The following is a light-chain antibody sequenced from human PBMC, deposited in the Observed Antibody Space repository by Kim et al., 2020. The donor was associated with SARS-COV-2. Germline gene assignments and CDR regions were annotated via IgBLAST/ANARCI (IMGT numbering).Light chain of an antibody. V-gene: IGLV2-14*03. Sequence: GESITIYYSGSRSDIGGYNYVSGYQQHPGKAPNLMIYDVTKRPSGVSDRFSGSKSANMSSLTIFGLQAEDEADYYCSSYTTTSAVVFGGGTQLTVL. CDR1: RSDIGGYNY. CDR3: SSYTTTSAVV. CDR2: DVT. J-gene: IGLJ2*01.